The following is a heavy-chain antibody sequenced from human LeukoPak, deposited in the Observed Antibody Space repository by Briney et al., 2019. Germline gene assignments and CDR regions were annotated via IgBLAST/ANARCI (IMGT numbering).Heavy chain of an antibody. CDR1: GGTFSSYA. D-gene: IGHD6-13*01. Sequence: ASVKVSCKASGGTFSSYAISWVRQAPGQGLEWMGRIIPILGIANYAQKFQGRVTITADKSTSTAYMELSSLRSEDTAVYYCATTWYSSSWNYAFDIWGQGTMVTVSS. V-gene: IGHV1-69*04. CDR2: IIPILGIA. CDR3: ATTWYSSSWNYAFDI. J-gene: IGHJ3*02.